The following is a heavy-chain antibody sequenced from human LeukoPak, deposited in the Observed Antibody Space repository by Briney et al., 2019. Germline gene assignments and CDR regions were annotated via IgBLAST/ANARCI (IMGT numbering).Heavy chain of an antibody. CDR3: ARATMVRGLNDSYYYYMDV. D-gene: IGHD3-10*01. CDR2: INSDGINT. Sequence: QTGGSLRLSCAASGFTFSSYEMHWVRQAPGKGLVWVSRINSDGINTSYADSVKGRFTISRDNAKNTLNLQMNSLRAEDTAVYYCARATMVRGLNDSYYYYMDVWGSGTTVTISS. CDR1: GFTFSSYE. J-gene: IGHJ6*03. V-gene: IGHV3-74*01.